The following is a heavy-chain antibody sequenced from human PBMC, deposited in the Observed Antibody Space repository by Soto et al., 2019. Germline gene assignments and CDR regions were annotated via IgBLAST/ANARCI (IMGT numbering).Heavy chain of an antibody. CDR1: GFTFSTYW. D-gene: IGHD2-15*01. CDR2: IKEDGSEQ. J-gene: IGHJ4*02. V-gene: IGHV3-7*03. Sequence: GGSLRLSCVVFGFTFSTYWMSWVRLSPGKGLEGVANIKEDGSEQYYLDSVKGRLTIYRDNAKKSLYLQMNSVRDEDRAVYYCARDKVVCPNTLDYWGQGTLVTVSS. CDR3: ARDKVVCPNTLDY.